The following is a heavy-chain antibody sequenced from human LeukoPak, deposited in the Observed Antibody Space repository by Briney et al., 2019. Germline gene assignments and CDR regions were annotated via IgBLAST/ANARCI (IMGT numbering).Heavy chain of an antibody. Sequence: GGSLRLSCAASGFTFSSYAMHWVRQAPGTGLEWVAVISYDGSNKYYADSVKGRFTISRDNSKNTLYLQMNSLRAEDTAVYYCAKDVGDDAFDIWGQGTMVTVSS. D-gene: IGHD2-21*01. V-gene: IGHV3-30-3*01. CDR3: AKDVGDDAFDI. J-gene: IGHJ3*02. CDR2: ISYDGSNK. CDR1: GFTFSSYA.